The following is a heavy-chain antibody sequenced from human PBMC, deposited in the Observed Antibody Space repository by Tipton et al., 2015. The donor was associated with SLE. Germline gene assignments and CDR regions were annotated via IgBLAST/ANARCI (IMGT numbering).Heavy chain of an antibody. CDR1: GFTFSSHA. J-gene: IGHJ4*02. V-gene: IGHV3-30*04. D-gene: IGHD3-3*01. Sequence: SLRLSCAASGFTFSSHAMHWVRQAPGKGLEWVAVVSYDGSNKFYADSVKGRFIISRDNSKNTLYLQMHSLRTGDTAVYYCARSISGVVTPFDYWGQGTLVTVSS. CDR3: ARSISGVVTPFDY. CDR2: VSYDGSNK.